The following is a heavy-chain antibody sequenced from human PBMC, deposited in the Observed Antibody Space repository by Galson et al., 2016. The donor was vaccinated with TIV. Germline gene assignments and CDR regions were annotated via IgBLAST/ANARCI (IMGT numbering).Heavy chain of an antibody. J-gene: IGHJ6*04. V-gene: IGHV4-38-2*01. D-gene: IGHD2-8*01. CDR1: GDSISRGSY. Sequence: SETLSLTCYISGDSISRGSYWGWIRQSPGKGLEWIGSIYQSGTTYYKVSLKGRVSMSLDMSKNQFSLKLTSVTAADTAVYYCARQRCSKGFCYVLDGWGNGTTVTVSS. CDR2: IYQSGTT. CDR3: ARQRCSKGFCYVLDG.